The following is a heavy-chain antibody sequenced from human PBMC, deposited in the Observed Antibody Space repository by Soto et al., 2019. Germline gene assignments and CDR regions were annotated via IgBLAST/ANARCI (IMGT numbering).Heavy chain of an antibody. CDR1: GFTFSSYA. D-gene: IGHD2-21*02. V-gene: IGHV3-23*01. CDR3: AKDRAGGDSFSYYYGMDV. J-gene: IGHJ6*02. CDR2: ISGSGGST. Sequence: EVQLLESGGGLVQPGGSLRLSCAASGFTFSSYAMSWVRQAPGKGLEWVSAISGSGGSTYYADSVKGRFTISRDNSKNTLYLQMNSLRAEDTAVYYCAKDRAGGDSFSYYYGMDVWGQGTTVTVSS.